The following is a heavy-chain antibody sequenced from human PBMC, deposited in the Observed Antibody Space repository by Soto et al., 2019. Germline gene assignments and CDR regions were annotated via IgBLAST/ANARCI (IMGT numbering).Heavy chain of an antibody. Sequence: EVQLVESGGGLVKPGGSLRLSCAASGFTFSNAWMSWVRQAPGKGLEWVGRIKSKTDGGTTDYAAPVKGRFTISRDDSKNTLYLQMNSLKTEDTAVYYCTTRYFDWLALFDYWGQGTLVTVSS. CDR2: IKSKTDGGTT. CDR3: TTRYFDWLALFDY. V-gene: IGHV3-15*01. CDR1: GFTFSNAW. J-gene: IGHJ4*02. D-gene: IGHD3-9*01.